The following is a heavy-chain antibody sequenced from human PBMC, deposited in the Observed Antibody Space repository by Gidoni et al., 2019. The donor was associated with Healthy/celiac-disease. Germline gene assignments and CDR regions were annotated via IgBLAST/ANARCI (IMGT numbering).Heavy chain of an antibody. CDR2: ISSSSSYI. V-gene: IGHV3-21*01. CDR1: GFTFSSSS. D-gene: IGHD2-15*01. Sequence: EVQLVESGGGLVKPGGSLRLSCAASGFTFSSSSMHWVRQAPGQGLEWVSSISSSSSYIYYADSVKGRFTISRDNAKNSLYLQMNSLRAEDTAVYYCARVGCSGGSCYYYYYGMDVWGQGTTVTVSS. J-gene: IGHJ6*02. CDR3: ARVGCSGGSCYYYYYGMDV.